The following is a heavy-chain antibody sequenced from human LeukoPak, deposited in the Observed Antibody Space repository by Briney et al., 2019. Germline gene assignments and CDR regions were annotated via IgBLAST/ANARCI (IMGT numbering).Heavy chain of an antibody. Sequence: SETLSLTCTVSGGSISSHYWSWIRQPPGKGLEWIGYIYYSGSTNYNPSLKSRVTISVDTSKNQFSLKLSSVPAADTAVYYCARASGIVVVPDYFDYWGQGTLATVSS. CDR2: IYYSGST. J-gene: IGHJ4*02. D-gene: IGHD2-2*01. V-gene: IGHV4-59*11. CDR1: GGSISSHY. CDR3: ARASGIVVVPDYFDY.